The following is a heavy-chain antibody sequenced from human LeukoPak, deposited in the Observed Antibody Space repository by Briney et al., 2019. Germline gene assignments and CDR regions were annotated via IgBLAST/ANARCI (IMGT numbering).Heavy chain of an antibody. J-gene: IGHJ5*02. CDR1: SASISSYY. D-gene: IGHD3-22*01. Sequence: SETLSLTCTVSSASISSYYWTWIRQPPGKGLEWIGYIYYIGSTNYNPSLKSRVTLSLDTSKNQFSLKLSSVTAADTAVYYCAGTFYYDSSASPDVWFDPWGQGTLVTVSS. CDR2: IYYIGST. CDR3: AGTFYYDSSASPDVWFDP. V-gene: IGHV4-59*01.